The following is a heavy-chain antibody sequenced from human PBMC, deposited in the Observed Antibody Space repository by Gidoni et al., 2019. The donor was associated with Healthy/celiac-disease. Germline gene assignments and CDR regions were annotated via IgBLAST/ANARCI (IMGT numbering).Heavy chain of an antibody. D-gene: IGHD2-2*01. CDR2: INPNSGGT. J-gene: IGHJ3*02. V-gene: IGHV1-2*02. CDR3: AREFIVGVPAASVSSGTHDMDDAFDI. CDR1: GYTFTGHY. Sequence: QVQLVQSGAEVKKPGASVKVSCKASGYTFTGHYMHWVRQAPGQGLEWMGWINPNSGGTNYAQKFQGRVTMTRDTSISTAYMELSRLRSVDTAVYYCAREFIVGVPAASVSSGTHDMDDAFDIWGQGTMVTVSS.